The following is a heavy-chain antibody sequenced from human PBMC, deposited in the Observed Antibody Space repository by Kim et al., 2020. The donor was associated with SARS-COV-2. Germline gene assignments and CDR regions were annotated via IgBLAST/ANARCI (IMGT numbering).Heavy chain of an antibody. CDR2: INHRGST. V-gene: IGHV4-34*01. Sequence: SETLSLTCAVYGGSFSGYYWSWILQPPGRGIEWIEEINHRGSTSYNPSLKSRVTISVDTSKNQFSLRRSSVTAAYTAVYYCARGGGVYDILTGYSRNWFDPWGQGTLVTVSS. J-gene: IGHJ5*02. D-gene: IGHD3-9*01. CDR1: GGSFSGYY. CDR3: ARGGGVYDILTGYSRNWFDP.